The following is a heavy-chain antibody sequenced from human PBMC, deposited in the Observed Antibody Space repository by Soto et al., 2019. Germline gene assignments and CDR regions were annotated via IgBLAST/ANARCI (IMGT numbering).Heavy chain of an antibody. V-gene: IGHV5-51*01. CDR3: ARQGCSSTSCYTGYYYYYYGMDV. CDR2: IYPGDSDT. J-gene: IGHJ6*02. Sequence: PGESLKISCKGSGYSFTSYWIGWVRQMPGKGLEWMGIIYPGDSDTGYSPSFQGQVTISADESISTAYLQWSSLKASDTAMYYCARQGCSSTSCYTGYYYYYYGMDVWGQGTTVTVSS. D-gene: IGHD2-2*02. CDR1: GYSFTSYW.